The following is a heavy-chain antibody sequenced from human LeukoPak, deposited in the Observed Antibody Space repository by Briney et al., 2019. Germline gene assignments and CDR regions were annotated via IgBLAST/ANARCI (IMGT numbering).Heavy chain of an antibody. CDR3: ARAATFWSGYYYGY. CDR2: MNPNSGNT. V-gene: IGHV1-8*01. D-gene: IGHD3-3*01. J-gene: IGHJ4*02. Sequence: GASVKVSCKASGYTFTSYDINWVRQATGQGLEWMGWMNPNSGNTGYAQKFQGRVTMTRNTSISTAYMELSSLGSEDTAVYYCARAATFWSGYYYGYWGQGTLVTVSS. CDR1: GYTFTSYD.